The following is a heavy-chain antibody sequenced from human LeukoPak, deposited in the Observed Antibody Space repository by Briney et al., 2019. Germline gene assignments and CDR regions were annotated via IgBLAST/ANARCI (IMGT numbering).Heavy chain of an antibody. CDR1: GFTFSSYA. V-gene: IGHV3-30*04. J-gene: IGHJ6*04. D-gene: IGHD2-2*01. CDR3: ARDGIPPVPAANVYYYGMDV. Sequence: GGSLRLSCAASGFTFSSYAMHWVRQAPGKGLEWVAVISYDGSNKYYADSEKGRFTISRDNSKNTLYLQMNSLRAEDTAVYYCARDGIPPVPAANVYYYGMDVWGKGTTVTVSS. CDR2: ISYDGSNK.